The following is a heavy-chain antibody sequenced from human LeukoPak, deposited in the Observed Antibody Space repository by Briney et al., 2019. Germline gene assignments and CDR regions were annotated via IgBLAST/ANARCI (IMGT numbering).Heavy chain of an antibody. CDR3: ARGDIRRYDSSGYYRDYYFDY. CDR2: INHSGST. Sequence: PSETLSLTCAVYGGSFSGYYWSWIRQPPGKGLEWIGEINHSGSTNYNPSLKSRVTISVDTSKNQFSLKLSSVTAADTAVYYCARGDIRRYDSSGYYRDYYFDYWGQGTLVTVSS. CDR1: GGSFSGYY. D-gene: IGHD3-22*01. V-gene: IGHV4-34*01. J-gene: IGHJ4*02.